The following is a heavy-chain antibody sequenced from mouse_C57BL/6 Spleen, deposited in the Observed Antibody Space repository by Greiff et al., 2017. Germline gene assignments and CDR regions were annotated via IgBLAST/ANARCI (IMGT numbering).Heavy chain of an antibody. CDR3: ARPYYDYAWFAY. CDR1: GYTFTSYW. Sequence: VQLQQSGAELVKPGASVKMSCKASGYTFTSYWITWVKQRPGQGLEWIGDIYPGSGSTNYNEKFKSKATLTVDTSSSTAYMQLSSLTSEDSAVYYCARPYYDYAWFAYWGQGTLVTVSA. J-gene: IGHJ3*01. CDR2: IYPGSGST. D-gene: IGHD2-4*01. V-gene: IGHV1-55*01.